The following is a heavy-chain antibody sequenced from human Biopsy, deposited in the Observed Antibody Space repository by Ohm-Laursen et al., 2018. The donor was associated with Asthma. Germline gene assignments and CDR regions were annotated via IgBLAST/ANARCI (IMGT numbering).Heavy chain of an antibody. CDR3: ARGSSSRLSQWELLVSGGKRAHSYYGMDV. V-gene: IGHV4-34*01. CDR1: GGSFSSNY. Sequence: TLSLTCAVYGGSFSSNYWSWIRQTPGKGLEWLGDTHHSGNPNYNPSLSSRLTLSVDTSKNQFSLRLTSVTAADTAVYYCARGSSSRLSQWELLVSGGKRAHSYYGMDVWGQGTTVTVSS. D-gene: IGHD1-26*01. J-gene: IGHJ6*02. CDR2: THHSGNP.